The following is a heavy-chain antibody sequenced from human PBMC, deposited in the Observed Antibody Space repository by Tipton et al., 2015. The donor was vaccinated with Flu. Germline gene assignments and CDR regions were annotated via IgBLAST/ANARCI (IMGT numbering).Heavy chain of an antibody. CDR2: TFHSGNT. CDR1: GDSIRSSNYY. CDR3: ARRDYSNYVSEPKNWFDP. D-gene: IGHD4-11*01. Sequence: GLVKPSETLSLTCGVSGDSIRSSNYYWGWIRQPPGKGLEWIGNTFHSGNTYLNPSLKIRVTISIDTSRNQFSLKLNSVTAADTAVYYCARRDYSNYVSEPKNWFDPWGQGALVTVSS. J-gene: IGHJ5*02. V-gene: IGHV4-39*07.